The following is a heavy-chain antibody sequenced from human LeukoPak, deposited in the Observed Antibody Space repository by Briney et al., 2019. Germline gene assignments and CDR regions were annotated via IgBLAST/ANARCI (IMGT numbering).Heavy chain of an antibody. J-gene: IGHJ6*03. CDR1: GFTFSSHS. D-gene: IGHD3-3*01. CDR3: ARAMGTSYGFWSGSYTVSYYYYMDV. Sequence: PGGSLRLSCATSGFTFSSHSMSWVRQAPVKGLEWVANIKQDGSEKHYVDSVKGRFSIPRDNTKNSLYLQMNSLRAEDTAVYYCARAMGTSYGFWSGSYTVSYYYYMDVWGKGDHGHRLL. V-gene: IGHV3-7*01. CDR2: IKQDGSEK.